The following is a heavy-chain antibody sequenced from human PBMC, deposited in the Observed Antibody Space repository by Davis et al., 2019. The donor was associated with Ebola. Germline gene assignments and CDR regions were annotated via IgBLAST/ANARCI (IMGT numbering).Heavy chain of an antibody. CDR1: GVSISRHY. Sequence: PGGSLRLSCNVSGVSISRHYWSWIRQPPGKRLEWIGSIHYTGSTNYNSSLASRATISVDTSKNQFSLKLTSVTAADTAMYYCSERGSSVWGQGTLVTVSS. V-gene: IGHV4-59*03. CDR3: SERGSSV. D-gene: IGHD3-10*01. CDR2: IHYTGST. J-gene: IGHJ4*02.